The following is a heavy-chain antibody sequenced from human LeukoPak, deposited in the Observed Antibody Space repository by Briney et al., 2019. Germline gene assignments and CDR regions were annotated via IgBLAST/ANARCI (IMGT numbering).Heavy chain of an antibody. Sequence: GGSLRLSCAASGFTFSSYNMNWVRQAPGKGLEWVSSVTSGSSYIYYADSVKGRFTISRDNAKNTLYLQMNSLRAEDTAVYYCAKDDYYDTSGYRDWGQGTLVTVSS. J-gene: IGHJ4*02. V-gene: IGHV3-21*01. CDR3: AKDDYYDTSGYRD. CDR1: GFTFSSYN. D-gene: IGHD3-22*01. CDR2: VTSGSSYI.